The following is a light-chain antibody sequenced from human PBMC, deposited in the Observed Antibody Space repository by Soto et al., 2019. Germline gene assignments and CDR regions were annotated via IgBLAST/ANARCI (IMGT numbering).Light chain of an antibody. CDR3: QQRSNLIT. CDR2: DAS. Sequence: EIVLTQSPGTLSLSPGERATLSCRASQSISSSYLAWYQQKPGQAPRLLIYDASNRATGIPARFSGSGSGTDFTLTISSLESEDFAVYYCQQRSNLITFGQGTRLEIK. V-gene: IGKV3D-20*02. J-gene: IGKJ5*01. CDR1: QSISSSY.